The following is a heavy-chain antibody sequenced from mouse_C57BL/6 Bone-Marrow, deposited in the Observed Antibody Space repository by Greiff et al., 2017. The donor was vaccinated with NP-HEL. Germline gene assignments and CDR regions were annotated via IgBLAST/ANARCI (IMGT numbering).Heavy chain of an antibody. Sequence: VNLVESGPGLVQPSQSLSITCTVSGFSLTSYGVHWVRQSPGKGLEWLGVIWSGGSTDYNAAFISRLSISKDNSKSQVFFKMNSLQADDTAIYYCARILPSYYKGAWFAYWGQGTLVTVSA. CDR2: IWSGGST. D-gene: IGHD2-12*01. J-gene: IGHJ3*01. CDR3: ARILPSYYKGAWFAY. CDR1: GFSLTSYG. V-gene: IGHV2-2*01.